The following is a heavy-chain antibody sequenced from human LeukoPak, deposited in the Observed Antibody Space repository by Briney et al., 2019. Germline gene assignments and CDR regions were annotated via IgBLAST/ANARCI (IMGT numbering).Heavy chain of an antibody. Sequence: ASVKVSCKASGYTFTSYGISWVRQAPGQGLEWMGWISAYNGNTNYAQKLQGRVTMTTDTSTSTAYMELRSLRSDDTAVYYCARVGWGYCSSTSCYPTSIDYWGQGTLVTVSS. CDR1: GYTFTSYG. CDR2: ISAYNGNT. J-gene: IGHJ4*02. CDR3: ARVGWGYCSSTSCYPTSIDY. D-gene: IGHD2-2*01. V-gene: IGHV1-18*01.